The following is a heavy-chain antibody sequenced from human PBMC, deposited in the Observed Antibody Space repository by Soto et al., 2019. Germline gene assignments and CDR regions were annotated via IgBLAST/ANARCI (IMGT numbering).Heavy chain of an antibody. CDR1: GFTFSSYA. V-gene: IGHV3-23*01. CDR2: ISGSGGST. Sequence: GGSLRLSCAASGFTFSSYAMSWVRQAPGKGLEWVSAISGSGGSTYYADSVKGRFTISRDNSKNTLYLQMNSLRAEDTAVYYCAKDGGGRDLTGDSGYWGQGTLVTVSS. D-gene: IGHD7-27*01. J-gene: IGHJ4*02. CDR3: AKDGGGRDLTGDSGY.